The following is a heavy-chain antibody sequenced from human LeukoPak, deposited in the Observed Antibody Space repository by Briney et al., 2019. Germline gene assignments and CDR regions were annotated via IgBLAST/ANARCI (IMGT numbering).Heavy chain of an antibody. J-gene: IGHJ6*03. V-gene: IGHV3-23*01. D-gene: IGHD2-2*01. CDR1: GFTFSSYS. Sequence: GGSLRLSCAASGFTFSSYSMSCVRQFPGKVLEWVSSISGSGGSKYYADSVKGRFTISRDNSKNPLYLPMISLRAEDTAVYYCAKEGKRDIVVVDYMDVWGKGTTVTVSS. CDR3: AKEGKRDIVVVDYMDV. CDR2: ISGSGGSK.